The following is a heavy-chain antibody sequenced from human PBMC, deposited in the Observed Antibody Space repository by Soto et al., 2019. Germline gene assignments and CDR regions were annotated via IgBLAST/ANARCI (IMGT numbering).Heavy chain of an antibody. Sequence: SVKVCCTDSGYTLSSYDITWVRQATEQGLEWMGGIIPIFGTANYAQKFQGRVTITADESTSTAYMELSSLRSEDTAVYYCARDPSYCSGGSCPKPPAHSDLDYWGQGTLVTVSS. D-gene: IGHD2-15*01. V-gene: IGHV1-69*13. J-gene: IGHJ4*02. CDR1: GYTLSSYD. CDR3: ARDPSYCSGGSCPKPPAHSDLDY. CDR2: IIPIFGTA.